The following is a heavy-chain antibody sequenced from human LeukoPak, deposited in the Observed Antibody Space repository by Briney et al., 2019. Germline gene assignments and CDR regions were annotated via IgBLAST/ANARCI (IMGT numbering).Heavy chain of an antibody. V-gene: IGHV4-31*03. Sequence: PSETLSLTCTVSGGSISSGGYYWSWIRQHPGKGLEWIGYIYYSGSTYYNPSLKSRVTISVDTSKNQFSMKLSSVTAADTAVYYCASKNYYDSSGYEYWGQGTLVTVSS. CDR1: GGSISSGGYY. CDR2: IYYSGST. D-gene: IGHD3-22*01. J-gene: IGHJ4*02. CDR3: ASKNYYDSSGYEY.